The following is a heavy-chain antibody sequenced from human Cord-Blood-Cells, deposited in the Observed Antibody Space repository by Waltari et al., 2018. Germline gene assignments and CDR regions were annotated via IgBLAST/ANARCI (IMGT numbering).Heavy chain of an antibody. J-gene: IGHJ3*02. Sequence: QVQLVQSGAEVKKPGASVKVSCKASGYTFTSYGISWVRQAPGQGLEWMGWISAYNGNTNYAQKLQGRVTMTTDTSTSTAYMELRSLRSYDTAVYYCASSTIGFCSSTSCYAFDIWGQGTMVTVSS. V-gene: IGHV1-18*01. CDR1: GYTFTSYG. CDR2: ISAYNGNT. D-gene: IGHD2-2*01. CDR3: ASSTIGFCSSTSCYAFDI.